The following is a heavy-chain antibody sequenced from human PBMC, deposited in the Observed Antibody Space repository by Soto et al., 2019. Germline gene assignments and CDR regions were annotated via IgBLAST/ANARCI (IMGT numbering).Heavy chain of an antibody. Sequence: PSETLSLTCTVSGGSISSYYWSWIRQPPGKGLEWIGYIYYSGSTNYNPSLKSRVTISVDTSKNQFSLKLSSVTAADTAVYYCARVTPSTVEVGYWGQGTLVTVSS. CDR1: GGSISSYY. D-gene: IGHD4-17*01. CDR3: ARVTPSTVEVGY. CDR2: IYYSGST. J-gene: IGHJ4*02. V-gene: IGHV4-59*08.